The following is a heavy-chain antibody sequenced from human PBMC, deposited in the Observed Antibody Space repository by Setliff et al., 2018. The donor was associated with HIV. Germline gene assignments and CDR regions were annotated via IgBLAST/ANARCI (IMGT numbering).Heavy chain of an antibody. J-gene: IGHJ3*02. D-gene: IGHD3-22*01. CDR3: ARHYPPYHSGYHDAFDI. CDR2: IYYNGNT. CDR1: SGSISPYY. Sequence: SETLSLTCAVSSGSISPYYWSWIRQPPGRGLEWIGFIYYNGNTNYSPSLKSRVTISLDSSKDQFSLKLTSVTAADAAVYYCARHYPPYHSGYHDAFDIWGQGTMVTVSS. V-gene: IGHV4-59*01.